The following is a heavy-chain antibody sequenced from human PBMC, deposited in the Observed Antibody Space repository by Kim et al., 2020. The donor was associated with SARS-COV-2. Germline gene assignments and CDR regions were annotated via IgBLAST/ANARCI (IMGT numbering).Heavy chain of an antibody. CDR3: ARDPYSSSYNYYGRGV. CDR1: GFTFSSYE. V-gene: IGHV3-48*03. J-gene: IGHJ6*02. CDR2: ISSSGSTI. D-gene: IGHD6-13*01. Sequence: GGSLRLSCAASGFTFSSYEMNWVRQAPGKGLEWVSYISSSGSTIYYADSVKGRFTSSRDNAKNSLYLQMNSLRAEDTAVYYCARDPYSSSYNYYGRGVWGQGTTVTVSS.